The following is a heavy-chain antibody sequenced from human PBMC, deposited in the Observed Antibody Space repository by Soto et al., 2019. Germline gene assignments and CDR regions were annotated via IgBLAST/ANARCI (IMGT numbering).Heavy chain of an antibody. CDR2: ISYTGTT. CDR1: FGSFSSKSYH. J-gene: IGHJ4*02. D-gene: IGHD6-19*01. Sequence: SETLSLTCTVSFGSFSSKSYHWGWIRQPPGKGLEWIGSISYTGTTYYSPSLKSRVTISADTSKKQFSLKLDSATAADTAVYYCATLLAVAPVANVWGQGTLVTVSS. V-gene: IGHV4-39*01. CDR3: ATLLAVAPVANV.